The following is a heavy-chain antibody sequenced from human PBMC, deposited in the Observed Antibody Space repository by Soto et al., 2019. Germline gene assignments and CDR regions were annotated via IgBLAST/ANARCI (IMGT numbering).Heavy chain of an antibody. V-gene: IGHV3-72*01. CDR2: TKHKVHSYTT. J-gene: IGHJ4*02. Sequence: PGGSLRLSCAAAGFIFSDHAMDWVRQAPGKGLEWLGRTKHKVHSYTTEYAPSVKGRFTISRDGSQNSLFLQMNSLKAEDTAVYYCTRVSSTYYSDYWGQGTLVTVSS. CDR1: GFIFSDHA. CDR3: TRVSSTYYSDY.